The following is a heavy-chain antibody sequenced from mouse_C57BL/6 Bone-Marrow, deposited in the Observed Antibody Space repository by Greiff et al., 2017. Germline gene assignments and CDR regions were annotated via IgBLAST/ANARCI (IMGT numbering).Heavy chain of an antibody. J-gene: IGHJ3*01. CDR3: ARYYYGSMFAY. Sequence: DVMLVESGGGLVKPGGSLKLSCAASGFTFSSFAMSWVRPTPDKRLEWVATISDGGSYTYYPDNVKGRFTISRDNAKHNLYLQMSHLKSEDTAMYYCARYYYGSMFAYWGQADLGTVSA. V-gene: IGHV5-4*03. D-gene: IGHD1-1*01. CDR2: ISDGGSYT. CDR1: GFTFSSFA.